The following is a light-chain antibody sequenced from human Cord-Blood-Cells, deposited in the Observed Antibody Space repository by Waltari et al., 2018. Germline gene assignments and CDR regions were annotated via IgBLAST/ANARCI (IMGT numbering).Light chain of an antibody. V-gene: IGLV5-45*02. CDR3: MSWPSSAGV. J-gene: IGLJ3*02. CDR1: SGTNVGTYR. Sequence: QAVLTQPSSLSASPGASASLTCTLRSGTNVGTYRIYWYQQKPGSPPQYLLGYKSDSDKQQGSGVPSRYSGSKDASANAGILLIAGVQSEDEADYHCMSWPSSAGVVGGGTKLTVL. CDR2: YKSDSDK.